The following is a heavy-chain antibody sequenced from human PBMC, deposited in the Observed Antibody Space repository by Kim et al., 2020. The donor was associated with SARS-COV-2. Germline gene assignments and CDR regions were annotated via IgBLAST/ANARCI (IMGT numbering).Heavy chain of an antibody. CDR3: ASMFYDRTGYYLGYNWFDP. V-gene: IGHV1-69*13. D-gene: IGHD3-9*01. CDR2: IIPMFGTA. CDR1: GGTVSSYA. J-gene: IGHJ5*02. Sequence: SVKVSCKASGGTVSSYAISWVRQAPGQGLEWMGGIIPMFGTANYAQNFQGRVTIIADESTNTAYMELSNLRSEDTAVYYCASMFYDRTGYYLGYNWFDPWGQGTLVTVSS.